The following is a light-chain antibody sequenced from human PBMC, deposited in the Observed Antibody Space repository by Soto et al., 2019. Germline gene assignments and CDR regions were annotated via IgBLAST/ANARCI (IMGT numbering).Light chain of an antibody. CDR1: SSNIGAGYD. Sequence: QSVLTQPPSVSGAPGQRATISCTGSSSNIGAGYDVHWYQQLPGTTPKLLIYSNSNRPSGVPDRFSGSRSGTSASLAITGLQAEDEADYCCQSYDSSLSAPVFGGGTKLTVL. CDR2: SNS. J-gene: IGLJ2*01. CDR3: QSYDSSLSAPV. V-gene: IGLV1-40*01.